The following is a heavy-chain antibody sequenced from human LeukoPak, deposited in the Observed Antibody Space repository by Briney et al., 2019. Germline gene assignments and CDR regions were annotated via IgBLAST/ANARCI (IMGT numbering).Heavy chain of an antibody. CDR1: GFTFSSFG. Sequence: GGSLRLSCAASGFTFSSFGMSWVRQAPGEGLEWVSAIRSTGGTAYYADSVKGRFTISRDNSKNTLYLQMNSLRAEDTAIYYCAKNGDRGAYCSGGSCYPYYYYNMDVWGKGTTVTISS. CDR3: AKNGDRGAYCSGGSCYPYYYYNMDV. CDR2: IRSTGGTA. D-gene: IGHD2-15*01. V-gene: IGHV3-23*01. J-gene: IGHJ6*03.